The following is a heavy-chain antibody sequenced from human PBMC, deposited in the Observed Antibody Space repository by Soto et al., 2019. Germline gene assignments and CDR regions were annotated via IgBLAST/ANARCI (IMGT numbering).Heavy chain of an antibody. J-gene: IGHJ4*02. Sequence: PGGSLRLPCAASGFTFSSYWMHWVRQAPGKGLVWVSRINSDGSSTSYADSVKGRFTISRDNAKNTLYLQMNSLRAEDTAVYYCVRTSLVVAAATREDYWGQGTLVTVS. CDR2: INSDGSST. V-gene: IGHV3-74*01. D-gene: IGHD2-15*01. CDR3: VRTSLVVAAATREDY. CDR1: GFTFSSYW.